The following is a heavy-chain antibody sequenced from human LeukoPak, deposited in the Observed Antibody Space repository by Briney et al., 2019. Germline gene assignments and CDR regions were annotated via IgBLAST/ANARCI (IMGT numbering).Heavy chain of an antibody. D-gene: IGHD1-26*01. J-gene: IGHJ3*02. V-gene: IGHV4-59*01. CDR2: IYYSGSS. CDR1: GGSISSYY. CDR3: ARIGAIPSGSFDI. Sequence: KPSETLSLTCTVSGGSISSYYWSWIRQPPGKGLEWIGYIYYSGSSNYNSSLKSRVTISADTSKNQFSLKLSSVTAADTAVYYCARIGAIPSGSFDIWGQGTMVTVSS.